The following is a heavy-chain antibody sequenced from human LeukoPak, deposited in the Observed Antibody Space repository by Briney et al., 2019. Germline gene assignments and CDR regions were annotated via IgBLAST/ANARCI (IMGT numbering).Heavy chain of an antibody. CDR2: INPNSGGT. D-gene: IGHD6-13*01. CDR1: GYTFTGYY. V-gene: IGHV1-2*02. Sequence: ASVKVSCKASGYTFTGYYMHWVRQAPGQGLEWMGWINPNSGGTNYAQKFQGRVTMTRDTSISTAYMELSRLRSDDTAVYYCARVAAAGTFYYYYYMGVWGKGTTVTVSS. CDR3: ARVAAAGTFYYYYYMGV. J-gene: IGHJ6*03.